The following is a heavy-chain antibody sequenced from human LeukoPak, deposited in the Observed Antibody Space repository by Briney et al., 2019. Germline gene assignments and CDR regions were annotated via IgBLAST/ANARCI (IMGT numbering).Heavy chain of an antibody. CDR1: GGSISSGGYY. J-gene: IGHJ6*02. Sequence: PSQTLSLTCTVSGGSISSGGYYGSWIRQHPGKGLEWIGYIYYSGSTYYNPSLKSRVTISVDTSKNQFSLKLSSVTAADTAVYYCARGVATTEYYYGMDVWGQGTTVTVSS. V-gene: IGHV4-31*03. D-gene: IGHD5-12*01. CDR3: ARGVATTEYYYGMDV. CDR2: IYYSGST.